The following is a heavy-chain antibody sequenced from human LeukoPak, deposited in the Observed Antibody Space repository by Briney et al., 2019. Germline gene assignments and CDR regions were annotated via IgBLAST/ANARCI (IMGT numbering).Heavy chain of an antibody. V-gene: IGHV3-21*01. Sequence: GGSLRLSCAASGFTFSSHSMNWVRQAPGKGLEWVSSISSSSSYIYYADSVKGRFTISRDNAKNSLYLQMNSLRAEDTAVYYCASWGCSGGSCYSGEFDYWGQGTLVTVSS. D-gene: IGHD2-15*01. J-gene: IGHJ4*02. CDR3: ASWGCSGGSCYSGEFDY. CDR1: GFTFSSHS. CDR2: ISSSSSYI.